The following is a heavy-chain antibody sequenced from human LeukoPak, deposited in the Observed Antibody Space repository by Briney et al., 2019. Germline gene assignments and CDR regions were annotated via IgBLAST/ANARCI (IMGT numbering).Heavy chain of an antibody. CDR1: GGSFTSYG. V-gene: IGHV1-69*13. D-gene: IGHD3-3*01. CDR3: AAGGAYEFRDDY. J-gene: IGHJ4*02. Sequence: SVKVSCKASGGSFTSYGISWVRQAPGQGLEWMGKIIPIYGRANYGQKFQGRVTITADELTTTSYMELSSLTAEDMAVYYCAAGGAYEFRDDYWGQGTLVTVSS. CDR2: IIPIYGRA.